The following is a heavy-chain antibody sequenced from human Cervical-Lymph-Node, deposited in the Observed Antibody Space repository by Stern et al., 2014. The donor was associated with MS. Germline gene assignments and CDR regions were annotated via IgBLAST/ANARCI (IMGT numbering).Heavy chain of an antibody. J-gene: IGHJ4*02. CDR1: GGTFSDNA. V-gene: IGHV1-69*01. CDR2: IIPLFGAA. Sequence: QMQLGQSGAEVKKPGSSVKVSCEASGGTFSDNAFSWVRQAPGQGLEWMGGIIPLFGAADYAQNFQGRVTITADESTVTVYMELSSLRSEDTAVYYCARGAYCGGDCYWGWFESWGQGTLVTVPS. D-gene: IGHD2-21*02. CDR3: ARGAYCGGDCYWGWFES.